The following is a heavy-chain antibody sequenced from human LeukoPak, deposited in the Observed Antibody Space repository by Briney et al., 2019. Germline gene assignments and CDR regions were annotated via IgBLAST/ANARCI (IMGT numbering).Heavy chain of an antibody. V-gene: IGHV4-59*08. J-gene: IGHJ6*02. CDR1: GGSISSYY. CDR2: IYYSGST. Sequence: PSETLSLTCTVSGGSISSYYWSWIRQPPGKGLEWIGYIYYSGSTNYNPSLKSRVTISVDTSKNQFSLKLSSVTAADTAVYYCARLHYGSGSYYNPYYYYGMDVWGQGTTVTVSS. CDR3: ARLHYGSGSYYNPYYYYGMDV. D-gene: IGHD3-10*01.